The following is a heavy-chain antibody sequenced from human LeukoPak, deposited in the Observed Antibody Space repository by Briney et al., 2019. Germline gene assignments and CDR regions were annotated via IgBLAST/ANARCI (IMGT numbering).Heavy chain of an antibody. J-gene: IGHJ5*02. Sequence: SETLSLTCTVSGGSISSYYWSWIRQPPGKGLEWVGYIYYSGSTHYNPSLKSRVTISVDTSKNQFSLKLSSVTAADTAVYYCARGGSSVVTESDWFDPWGQGTLVTVSS. D-gene: IGHD4-23*01. CDR2: IYYSGST. CDR1: GGSISSYY. CDR3: ARGGSSVVTESDWFDP. V-gene: IGHV4-59*01.